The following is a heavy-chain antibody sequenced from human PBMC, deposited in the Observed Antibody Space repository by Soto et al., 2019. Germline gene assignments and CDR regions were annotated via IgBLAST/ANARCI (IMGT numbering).Heavy chain of an antibody. V-gene: IGHV4-39*01. CDR3: ARQPTTADIYLWVDH. Sequence: QLQLQESGPGLVKASETLSLTCNVSGGSISSSRSYWAWIRQPPGKGLEWIANIFYSGSTYYNPSSASRGAVSVDTSTNQFSLQLSSVTAADTAVYYCARQPTTADIYLWVDHWGQGTLVTVSS. CDR2: IFYSGST. D-gene: IGHD2-2*01. CDR1: GGSISSSRSY. J-gene: IGHJ5*02.